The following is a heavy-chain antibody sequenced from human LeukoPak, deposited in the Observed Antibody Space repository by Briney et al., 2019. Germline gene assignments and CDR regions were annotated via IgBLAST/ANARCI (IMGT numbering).Heavy chain of an antibody. CDR1: GVSISSSNYY. CDR2: IYYSGST. J-gene: IGHJ1*01. V-gene: IGHV4-39*01. Sequence: SETLSPTCTVSGVSISSSNYYWAWIRQPPGKGLEWIGSIYYSGSTYYNPSLKSRVTISIDRSKNQFSLRLSSVTAADMAVYYCAGPSGCCSGGSCYRSWGQGTLVTVSS. D-gene: IGHD2-15*01. CDR3: AGPSGCCSGGSCYRS.